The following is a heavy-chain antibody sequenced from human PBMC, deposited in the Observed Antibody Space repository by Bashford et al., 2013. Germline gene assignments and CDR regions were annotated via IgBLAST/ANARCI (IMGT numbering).Heavy chain of an antibody. D-gene: IGHD4-17*01. CDR2: ISYDGSNK. J-gene: IGHJ4*02. V-gene: IGHV3-30*04. CDR3: ARDPXDDGDAYFDY. Sequence: VRQAPGKGLEWVAVISYDGSNKYYADSVKGRFTISRDNSKNTLYLQMNSLRAEDTAVYYCARDPXDDGDAYFDYVGPGNPGPPSPQ.